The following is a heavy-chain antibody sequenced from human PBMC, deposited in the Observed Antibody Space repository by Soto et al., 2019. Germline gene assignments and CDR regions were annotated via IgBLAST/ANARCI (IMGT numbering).Heavy chain of an antibody. V-gene: IGHV1-69*01. CDR1: RVAFSTFI. Sequence: QAQLEQSGGEVKKPGSSVKVSCKASRVAFSTFIVTWVRQAPGLGLEWVGGIIPIFGTANYAQKFQGRVTITADESTSTSYMEVNNLRSEDTAVYYCAKVRYSSPIGYYYGMDVWGQGTTVTVSS. CDR3: AKVRYSSPIGYYYGMDV. CDR2: IIPIFGTA. J-gene: IGHJ6*02. D-gene: IGHD6-19*01.